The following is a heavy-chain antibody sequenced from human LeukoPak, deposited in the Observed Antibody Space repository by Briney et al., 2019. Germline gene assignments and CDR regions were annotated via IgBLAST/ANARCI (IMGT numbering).Heavy chain of an antibody. V-gene: IGHV4-34*01. Sequence: SETLSLTCAVFGGSFSGHYWSWIRQPPGKGLEWIGEVNHSGNTNYNPSLTSRVTISLDTSKNQLSLKLTSVTAADTAVYYCARARIVPTIWGQGTLATVSS. D-gene: IGHD5-12*01. J-gene: IGHJ4*02. CDR2: VNHSGNT. CDR3: ARARIVPTI. CDR1: GGSFSGHY.